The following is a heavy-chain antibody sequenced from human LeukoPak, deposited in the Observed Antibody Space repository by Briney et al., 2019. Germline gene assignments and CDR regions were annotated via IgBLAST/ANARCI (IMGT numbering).Heavy chain of an antibody. CDR1: GDSISSYC. CDR3: ARGGVGATSFNFDY. J-gene: IGHJ4*02. D-gene: IGHD1-26*01. CDR2: MYDSRST. V-gene: IGHV4-59*01. Sequence: SETLSLTCAVSGDSISSYCWNWIRLPPGNGLEWFGHMYDSRSTNYNPSLKSRITISVDTPKTQFSLRLSSVTAADTAVYYCARGGVGATSFNFDYWGQGTLVTVSS.